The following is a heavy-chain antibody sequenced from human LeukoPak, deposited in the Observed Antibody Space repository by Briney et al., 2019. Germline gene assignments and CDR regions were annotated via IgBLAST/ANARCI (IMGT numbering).Heavy chain of an antibody. Sequence: PSQTLSLTCTVSGGSISSGSYYWSWIRQPAGKGLEWIGRIYTSGSTNYNPSLKSRVTISVDTSKNQFSLKLSSVTAADTAVYYCARVVAVNQRWFDPWGQGTLVTVSS. D-gene: IGHD3-22*01. J-gene: IGHJ5*02. CDR3: ARVVAVNQRWFDP. CDR1: GGSISSGSYY. V-gene: IGHV4-61*02. CDR2: IYTSGST.